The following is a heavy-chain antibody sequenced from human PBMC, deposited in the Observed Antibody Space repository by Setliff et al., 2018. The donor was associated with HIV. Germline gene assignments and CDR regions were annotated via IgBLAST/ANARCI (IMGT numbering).Heavy chain of an antibody. CDR1: GYSFTAYD. D-gene: IGHD3-16*01. CDR3: ARPSHVYDDDGPLGY. CDR2: MNPSTGEI. J-gene: IGHJ4*02. Sequence: ASVKVSCKTSGYSFTAYDINWVRQATGRGLEWMAWMNPSTGEIGYAQKFQGRLTMTRDSSITTAFMGLRGLRSEDTAIYYCARPSHVYDDDGPLGYWGQGTLVTV. V-gene: IGHV1-8*01.